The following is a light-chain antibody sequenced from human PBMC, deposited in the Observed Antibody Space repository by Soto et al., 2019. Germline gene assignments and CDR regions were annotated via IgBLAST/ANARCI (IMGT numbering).Light chain of an antibody. CDR1: RIVSGW. J-gene: IGKJ4*01. CDR3: QQYDSYPLT. Sequence: DIQMTQSPSTLSASVGDRVIITCRASRIVSGWLAWYQQRPGKAPNLLIYKASTLKTGVPLRFSGSGSGTEFTLTISTLQPDDFATYYCQQYDSYPLTFGGGTKVEIK. V-gene: IGKV1-5*03. CDR2: KAS.